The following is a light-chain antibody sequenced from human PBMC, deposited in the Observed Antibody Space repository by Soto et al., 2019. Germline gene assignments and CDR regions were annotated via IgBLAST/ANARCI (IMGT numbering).Light chain of an antibody. CDR1: QSVGSY. V-gene: IGKV3-11*01. J-gene: IGKJ4*01. Sequence: EIVLTQSPATLSLSPGDRATLSCRASQSVGSYLGWYQQRPGQAPRLLIYDASNRATGIPARFSGSGSGTAFTLTIGSLEPEDFEVYYCQERSDWPSTFGGGTKVEIK. CDR3: QERSDWPST. CDR2: DAS.